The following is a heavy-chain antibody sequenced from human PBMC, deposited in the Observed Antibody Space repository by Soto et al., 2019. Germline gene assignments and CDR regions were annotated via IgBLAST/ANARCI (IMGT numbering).Heavy chain of an antibody. CDR2: IYYSGST. CDR1: GGSISSSSYY. V-gene: IGHV4-39*01. CDR3: ARHEVVVVPAAMWGSSSGPYNWFDP. D-gene: IGHD2-2*01. J-gene: IGHJ5*02. Sequence: PSETLSLSCTVSGGSISSSSYYWGWIRQPPGKGLEWIGSIYYSGSTYYNPSLKSRVTISVDTSKNQFSLKLSSVTAADTAVYYCARHEVVVVPAAMWGSSSGPYNWFDPWGQGTLVTVSS.